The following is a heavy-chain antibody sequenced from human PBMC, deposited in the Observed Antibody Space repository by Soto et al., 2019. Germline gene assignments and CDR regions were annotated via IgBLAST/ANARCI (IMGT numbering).Heavy chain of an antibody. Sequence: ASVKVSCKASGYTFASYAISWMRQAPGQGLEWMGWISAYNGNTNYAQKLQGRVTMTTDTSTSTAYMELRSLRSDDTAVYYCARDQLLEWLLLGYYYYGMDVWGKGTTVTVSS. J-gene: IGHJ6*04. CDR1: GYTFASYA. CDR3: ARDQLLEWLLLGYYYYGMDV. D-gene: IGHD3-3*01. CDR2: ISAYNGNT. V-gene: IGHV1-18*01.